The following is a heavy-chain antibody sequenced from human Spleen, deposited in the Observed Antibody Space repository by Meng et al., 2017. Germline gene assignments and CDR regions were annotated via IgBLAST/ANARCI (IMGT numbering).Heavy chain of an antibody. CDR3: ARGSAGDYYFDS. Sequence: SETLSLTCAVYGGSFSGYYWSWIRQPPGKGLEWIGRTYVGGSTDYNPSLRSRVTVSVDTSKNQISLRLASVTAADTAVYFCARGSAGDYYFDSWGQGTLVTVSS. V-gene: IGHV4-59*10. J-gene: IGHJ4*02. CDR2: TYVGGST. D-gene: IGHD4-17*01. CDR1: GGSFSGYY.